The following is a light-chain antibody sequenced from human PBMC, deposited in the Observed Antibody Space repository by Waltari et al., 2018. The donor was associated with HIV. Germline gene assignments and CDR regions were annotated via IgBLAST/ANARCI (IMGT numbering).Light chain of an antibody. CDR2: DVS. Sequence: QSALTQPRSVSGSPGQSVTITCTGTSNDIGYYKYVSWYQNRPGKAPRLIIDDVSYRPSGIPPRFSGSKSGNTASLTIFGLQAEDEGDYYCCSYAGRFTSWVFGGGTKVTVL. V-gene: IGLV2-11*01. CDR1: SNDIGYYKY. CDR3: CSYAGRFTSWV. J-gene: IGLJ3*02.